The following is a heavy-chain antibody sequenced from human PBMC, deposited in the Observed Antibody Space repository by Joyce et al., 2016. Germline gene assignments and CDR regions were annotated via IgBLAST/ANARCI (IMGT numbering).Heavy chain of an antibody. J-gene: IGHJ4*02. CDR3: AKILTATYSSGWFLVY. CDR1: GLTLSNYG. Sequence: QVQLVESGGGVVQPGRSLRLSCAASGLTLSNYGVHWVRQAPGKGVEWVAVISYDGIHKYYADSVKGRFTISRDNSKNTVFLEMNSLRTEDTAVYYCAKILTATYSSGWFLVYWGQGTLVTVSS. D-gene: IGHD6-25*01. CDR2: ISYDGIHK. V-gene: IGHV3-30*18.